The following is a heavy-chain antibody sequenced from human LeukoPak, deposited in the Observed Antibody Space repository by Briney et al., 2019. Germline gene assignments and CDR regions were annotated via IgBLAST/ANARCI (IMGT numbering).Heavy chain of an antibody. Sequence: SETLSLTCTVSGGSISSYFWSWIRQPPGKGLEWIGYIYYSGSTNYNPSLKSRVTMSVDTSKNQFSLKLSSVTAADTAVYYCARIDRAVAGTIDYWGQRTLVTVSS. V-gene: IGHV4-59*08. D-gene: IGHD6-19*01. CDR1: GGSISSYF. CDR3: ARIDRAVAGTIDY. CDR2: IYYSGST. J-gene: IGHJ4*02.